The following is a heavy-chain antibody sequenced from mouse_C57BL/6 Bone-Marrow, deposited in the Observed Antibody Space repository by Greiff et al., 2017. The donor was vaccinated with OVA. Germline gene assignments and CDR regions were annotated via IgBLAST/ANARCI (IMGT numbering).Heavy chain of an antibody. D-gene: IGHD2-12*01. CDR3: ARSSLSYSGYFDY. V-gene: IGHV1-42*01. Sequence: VQLQQSGPELVKPGASVKISCKASGYSFTGYYMNWVKQSPEKSLEWIGEINPSTGGTTYNQKFKAKATLTVDKSSSTAYMQLKSLTSEDSAVYYCARSSLSYSGYFDYWGQGTTLTVSS. J-gene: IGHJ2*01. CDR1: GYSFTGYY. CDR2: INPSTGGT.